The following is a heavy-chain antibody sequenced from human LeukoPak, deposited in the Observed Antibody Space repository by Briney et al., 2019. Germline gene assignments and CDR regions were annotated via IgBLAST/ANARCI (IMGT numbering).Heavy chain of an antibody. Sequence: ASVKVSCKASGYTFTSYAMHWVRQAPGQRLEWMGWISAYNGNTNYAQKLQGRVTMTTDTSTSTAYMELRSLRSDDTAVYYCAREGPTRYNWNDGNWFDPWGQGTLVTVSS. CDR3: AREGPTRYNWNDGNWFDP. V-gene: IGHV1-18*01. CDR2: ISAYNGNT. D-gene: IGHD1-1*01. J-gene: IGHJ5*02. CDR1: GYTFTSYA.